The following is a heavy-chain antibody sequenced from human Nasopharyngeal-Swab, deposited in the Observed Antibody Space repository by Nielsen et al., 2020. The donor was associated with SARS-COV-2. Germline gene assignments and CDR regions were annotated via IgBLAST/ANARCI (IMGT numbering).Heavy chain of an antibody. V-gene: IGHV3-33*01. D-gene: IGHD1-26*01. J-gene: IGHJ4*02. Sequence: CLRLSCAASGFTFSNYGIHWVRQAPGKGLEWVAVIWYDGSNKYYADSVKGRFTISRDNSKNTLYLQMNSLRAEDTAVYYCAREGIVGATKLDYWGQGTLVTVSS. CDR2: IWYDGSNK. CDR1: GFTFSNYG. CDR3: AREGIVGATKLDY.